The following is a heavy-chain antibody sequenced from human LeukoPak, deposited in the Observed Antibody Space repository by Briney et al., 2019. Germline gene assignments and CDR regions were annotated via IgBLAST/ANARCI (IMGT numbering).Heavy chain of an antibody. Sequence: GASVKVSCKTSGYTFTKYGISWVRQAPGQGPEWMGWISAYDGNTNYAQKLQDRLTLTTDTSTDTAHMERRSLRSDDTAVYYCVRARGDRSGYYRYWGQGTLVNVSS. J-gene: IGHJ4*02. V-gene: IGHV1-18*01. CDR2: ISAYDGNT. CDR3: VRARGDRSGYYRY. D-gene: IGHD3-22*01. CDR1: GYTFTKYG.